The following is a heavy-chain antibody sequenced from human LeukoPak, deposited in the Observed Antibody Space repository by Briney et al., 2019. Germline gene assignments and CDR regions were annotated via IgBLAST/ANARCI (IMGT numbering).Heavy chain of an antibody. J-gene: IGHJ4*02. Sequence: PGRSLRLSCAASGFTFSSYGMHWVRQAPGKGLEWVAVISYDGSNKYYADSAKGRFTISRDNSKNTLYLQMNSLRAEDTAVYYCAREMATFYYFDYWGQGTLVTVSS. CDR1: GFTFSSYG. D-gene: IGHD5-24*01. CDR3: AREMATFYYFDY. V-gene: IGHV3-30*03. CDR2: ISYDGSNK.